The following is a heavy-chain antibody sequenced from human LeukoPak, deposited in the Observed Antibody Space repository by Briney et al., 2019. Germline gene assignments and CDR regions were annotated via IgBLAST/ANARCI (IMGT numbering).Heavy chain of an antibody. CDR2: IYTSGST. J-gene: IGHJ6*03. Sequence: PSETLSLTCTVSGGSISSGSYYWSWIRQPAGKGLEWIGRIYTSGSTNYNPSLKSRVTISVDTSKNQFSLKLSSVTAADTAVYYCARGGGEWLSYYYYMDVWGKGTTVTISS. V-gene: IGHV4-61*02. CDR3: ARGGGEWLSYYYYMDV. D-gene: IGHD3-3*01. CDR1: GGSISSGSYY.